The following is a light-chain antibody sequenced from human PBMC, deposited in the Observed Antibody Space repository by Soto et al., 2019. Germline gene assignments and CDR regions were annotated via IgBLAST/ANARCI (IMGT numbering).Light chain of an antibody. CDR1: SSDDGGYIY. CDR2: DVS. J-gene: IGLJ2*01. V-gene: IGLV2-11*01. Sequence: QSALTQPRSVSGSPGQSVTISCTGTSSDDGGYIYVSWYQQYPGKAPKLMIYDVSKRPSGVPDRFSGSKSGNTASLTISGLQTEDEADYYCCSYAGSYVVFGGGTKLTVL. CDR3: CSYAGSYVV.